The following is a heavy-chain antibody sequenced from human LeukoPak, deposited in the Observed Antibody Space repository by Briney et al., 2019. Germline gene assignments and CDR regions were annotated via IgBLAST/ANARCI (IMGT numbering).Heavy chain of an antibody. D-gene: IGHD5-18*01. V-gene: IGHV3-33*01. Sequence: GGSLTLSCAASGFTLSSYGMHWVRQAPGKGLEWVAVIWYDGSNKYYADSVKGRFTISRDNSKNTLYLQMNSLRAEDTAVYYCAATTAMVHHSLDYWGQGTLVTVSS. CDR1: GFTLSSYG. CDR2: IWYDGSNK. CDR3: AATTAMVHHSLDY. J-gene: IGHJ4*02.